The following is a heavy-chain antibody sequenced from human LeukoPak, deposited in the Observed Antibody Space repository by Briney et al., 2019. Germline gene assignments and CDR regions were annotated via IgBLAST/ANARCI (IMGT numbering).Heavy chain of an antibody. J-gene: IGHJ4*02. D-gene: IGHD3-9*01. CDR3: ARNAILTGYAFDH. Sequence: ASQTLSLTCTVSGGSISSGDYYWSWIRQPPGKGLEWIGYIYYSGSTYYNPSLKSRVTISVDTSKNQFSLKLSSVTAADTAVYYCARNAILTGYAFDHWGQGTLVTVSS. CDR1: GGSISSGDYY. V-gene: IGHV4-30-4*01. CDR2: IYYSGST.